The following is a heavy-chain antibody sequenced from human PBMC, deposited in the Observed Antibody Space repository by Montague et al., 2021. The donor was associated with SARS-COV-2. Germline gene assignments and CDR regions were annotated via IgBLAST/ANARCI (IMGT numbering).Heavy chain of an antibody. Sequence: SETLSLTCTVSGASVRSGNSYWNWIRQPPGKGLEWIGYISYSGSTNYSPSLKSRVTISVDTSKNQLSLKVISATAADTAVYYCARIVYESVGYYDISPDWGQGTLVTVSS. D-gene: IGHD3-22*01. CDR3: ARIVYESVGYYDISPD. J-gene: IGHJ1*01. V-gene: IGHV4-61*01. CDR2: ISYSGST. CDR1: GASVRSGNSY.